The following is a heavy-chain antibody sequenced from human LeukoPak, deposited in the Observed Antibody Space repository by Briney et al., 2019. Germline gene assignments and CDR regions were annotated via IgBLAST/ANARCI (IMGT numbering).Heavy chain of an antibody. CDR1: GGSFSGYY. V-gene: IGHV4-34*01. CDR2: IDHRGST. CDR3: ARGRRRSSGWSFDY. J-gene: IGHJ4*02. Sequence: PSETLSLTCGVFGGSFSGYYWSWIRQTPGKGLEWIGEIDHRGSTNYNPSLKSRVTMSGDTSKNQFSVKLTSVTAADTAVYYCARGRRRSSGWSFDYWGQGTLVTVSS. D-gene: IGHD6-19*01.